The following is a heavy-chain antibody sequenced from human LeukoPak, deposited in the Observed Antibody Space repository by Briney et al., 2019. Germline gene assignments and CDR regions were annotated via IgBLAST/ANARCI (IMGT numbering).Heavy chain of an antibody. CDR1: GFTFSNYT. Sequence: GGSLRLSCAASGFTFSNYTMHWIRQAPGKGLEWVAVISYDGSNKYYADSVKGRFTISRDNSKNTLYLQMTSLRVEDTAVYYCARERYYYDSTGYFPLYWYFDLWGRGTLVTVSS. CDR3: ARERYYYDSTGYFPLYWYFDL. CDR2: ISYDGSNK. J-gene: IGHJ2*01. V-gene: IGHV3-30*04. D-gene: IGHD3-22*01.